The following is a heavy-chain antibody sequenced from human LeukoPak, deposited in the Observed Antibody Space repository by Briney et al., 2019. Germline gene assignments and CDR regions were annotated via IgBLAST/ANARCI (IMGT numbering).Heavy chain of an antibody. V-gene: IGHV1-69*13. CDR1: GYTFTGYY. D-gene: IGHD5-18*01. Sequence: GASVKVSCKASGYTFTGYYMHWVRQAPGQGLEWMGGIIPIFGTANYAQKFQGRVTITADESTSTAYMELSSLRSEDTAVYYCASRWGYSYGTDYFDYWGQGTLVTVSS. J-gene: IGHJ4*02. CDR2: IIPIFGTA. CDR3: ASRWGYSYGTDYFDY.